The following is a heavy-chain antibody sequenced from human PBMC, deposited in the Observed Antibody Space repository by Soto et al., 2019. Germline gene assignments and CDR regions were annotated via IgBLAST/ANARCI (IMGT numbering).Heavy chain of an antibody. CDR2: ISYLGNT. J-gene: IGHJ5*02. D-gene: IGHD3-3*01. CDR1: GGSISTYY. Sequence: SETLSLTCNISGGSISTYYWTWVRQSPGKGLEWIGYISYLGNTNYNPSLKSRVTISVDTSRNQFSLSLRSVTAADTAVYYCARDFNFMFYDFADMRWNFDPWGQGTLVTVSS. V-gene: IGHV4-59*12. CDR3: ARDFNFMFYDFADMRWNFDP.